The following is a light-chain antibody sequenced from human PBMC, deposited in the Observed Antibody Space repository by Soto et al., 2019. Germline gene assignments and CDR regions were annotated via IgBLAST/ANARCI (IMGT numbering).Light chain of an antibody. CDR1: QSISSW. CDR3: QQYNDNCP. V-gene: IGKV1-5*03. Sequence: DIQMTQSPSTLSASVGDRVTITCRASQSISSWLAWYQQKPGTAPKLLIYKASTLQSGVPSRFSGSGSGTEFPLTISRLQPDDSATYYCQQYNDNCPFVQGTKVE. J-gene: IGKJ1*01. CDR2: KAS.